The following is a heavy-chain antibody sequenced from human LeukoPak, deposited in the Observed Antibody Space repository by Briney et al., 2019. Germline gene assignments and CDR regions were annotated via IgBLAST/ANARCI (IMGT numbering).Heavy chain of an antibody. J-gene: IGHJ3*02. CDR3: ARSDGYGLVGI. V-gene: IGHV4-59*12. Sequence: SETLSLTCTVSGGSISSYYWSWIRQPPGKGLEWIGYIYYSGSTNYNPSLKSRVTISVDTSKNQFSLKLISVTAADTAVYYCARSDGYGLVGIWGQGTMVTVSS. CDR1: GGSISSYY. CDR2: IYYSGST. D-gene: IGHD3-10*01.